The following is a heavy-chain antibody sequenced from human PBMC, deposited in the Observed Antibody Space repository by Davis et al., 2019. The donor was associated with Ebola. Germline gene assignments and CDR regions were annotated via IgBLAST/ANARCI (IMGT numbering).Heavy chain of an antibody. Sequence: PSETLSLTCTVSGGSVSSGSYYWGWIRQPPGKGLEWIGSIYYSGSTYYNPSLKSRVTISVDTSKNQFSLKLSSVTAADTAVYYCARRGYSYGFNYYFDYWGQGTLVTVSS. D-gene: IGHD5-18*01. CDR2: IYYSGST. CDR1: GGSVSSGSYY. V-gene: IGHV4-39*01. CDR3: ARRGYSYGFNYYFDY. J-gene: IGHJ4*02.